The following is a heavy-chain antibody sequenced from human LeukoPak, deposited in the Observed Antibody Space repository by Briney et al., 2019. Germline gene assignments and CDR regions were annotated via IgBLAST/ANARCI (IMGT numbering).Heavy chain of an antibody. CDR2: ISGSGGST. CDR3: ARVIRTAPGKGYFDY. D-gene: IGHD6-13*01. CDR1: GFMFSTYA. V-gene: IGHV3-23*01. J-gene: IGHJ4*01. Sequence: QAGGSLRLSCVTSGFMFSTYALSWVRQAPGKGLEWASSISGSGGSTYHADSVKGRFTISRDSSKNTLYLQMNSLRAEDTAIYYCARVIRTAPGKGYFDYWGLEPWSPSPQ.